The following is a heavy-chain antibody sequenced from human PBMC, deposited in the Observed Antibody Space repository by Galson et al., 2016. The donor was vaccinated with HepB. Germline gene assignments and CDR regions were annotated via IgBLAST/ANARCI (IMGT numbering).Heavy chain of an antibody. D-gene: IGHD3-22*01. CDR3: SKSRYSDTTGYFFPDF. Sequence: SETLSLTCAVSGGSISYNYWWSWVRQPPGQGLEWIGQIYHSGISHYNPSLKSRVSISVDKSKNHFPLQLTSVTAADTAIYFCSKSRYSDTTGYFFPDFWGQGTMVTVSS. CDR2: IYHSGIS. J-gene: IGHJ3*01. V-gene: IGHV4-4*02. CDR1: GGSISYNYW.